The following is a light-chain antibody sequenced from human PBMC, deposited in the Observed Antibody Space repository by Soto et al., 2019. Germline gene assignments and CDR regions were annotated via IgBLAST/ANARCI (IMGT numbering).Light chain of an antibody. V-gene: IGLV1-44*01. CDR2: SDN. J-gene: IGLJ2*01. Sequence: QSVLTQPPSASGTPGQRVTISCSGSHSNIGTTTVNWYQQLPGTAPKLLIYSDNQRPSGVPDRFSGSKSGTSASLAISGLRSEDEADYYCTTWDDALSDLVFGGGTKLTVL. CDR3: TTWDDALSDLV. CDR1: HSNIGTTT.